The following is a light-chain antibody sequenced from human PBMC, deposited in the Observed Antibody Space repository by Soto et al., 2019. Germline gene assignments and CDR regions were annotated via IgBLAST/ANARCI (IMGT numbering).Light chain of an antibody. CDR2: EVS. V-gene: IGLV2-14*01. CDR3: SSYKTGSTLV. J-gene: IGLJ1*01. Sequence: QSVLTQPASVSGSPGQPITISCTGTSSDVGGYNYVSWYQHHPGKAPKVMIYEVSNRPSGISNRFSGSKSGNTASLTISGLQAEDEADYYCSSYKTGSTLVFAIAPKVTVL. CDR1: SSDVGGYNY.